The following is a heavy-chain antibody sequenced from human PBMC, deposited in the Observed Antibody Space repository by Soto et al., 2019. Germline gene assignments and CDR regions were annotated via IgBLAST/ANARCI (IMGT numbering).Heavy chain of an antibody. D-gene: IGHD6-13*01. V-gene: IGHV1-2*04. J-gene: IGHJ6*02. CDR2: INPNSGGT. Sequence: ASVKVSCKASGYTFTGYYMHWVRQAPGQGLEWMGWINPNSGGTNYAQKFQGWVTMTRDTSISTAYMELSRLRSDDTAVYYCARGGSSSPLVPFRYYYGMDVWGQGTTVTVSS. CDR3: ARGGSSSPLVPFRYYYGMDV. CDR1: GYTFTGYY.